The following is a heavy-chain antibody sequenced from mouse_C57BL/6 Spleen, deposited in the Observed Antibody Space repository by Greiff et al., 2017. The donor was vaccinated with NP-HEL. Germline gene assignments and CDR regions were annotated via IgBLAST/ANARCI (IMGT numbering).Heavy chain of an antibody. CDR2: IYPGDGDT. CDR1: GYAFSSSW. J-gene: IGHJ1*03. D-gene: IGHD1-1*01. Sequence: QVQLKESGPELVKPGASVKISCKASGYAFSSSWMNWVKQRPGQGLEWIGRIYPGDGDTNYNGKFKGKATLTADKSSSTAYMQLSSLTSEDSAVYFCAFYYYGSSHWYFDGWGTGTTVTVSS. V-gene: IGHV1-82*01. CDR3: AFYYYGSSHWYFDG.